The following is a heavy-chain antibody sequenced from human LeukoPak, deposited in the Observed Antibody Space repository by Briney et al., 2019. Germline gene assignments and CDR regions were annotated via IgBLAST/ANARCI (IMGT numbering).Heavy chain of an antibody. D-gene: IGHD2-2*01. CDR3: ARGPTQVVVLGYYYMDV. V-gene: IGHV1-8*01. CDR1: GYTFSSYD. J-gene: IGHJ6*03. CDR2: MNPNSGKT. Sequence: GASVKVSCKASGYTFSSYDINWVRQATGQGLEWMGWMNPNSGKTGYAQKFRGRVTMTRNTSISTAYMELSSLRSEDTAVYYCARGPTQVVVLGYYYMDVWGKGTTVTVSS.